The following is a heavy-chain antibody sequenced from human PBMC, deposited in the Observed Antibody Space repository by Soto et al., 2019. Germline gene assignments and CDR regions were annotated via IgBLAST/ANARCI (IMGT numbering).Heavy chain of an antibody. J-gene: IGHJ4*02. CDR2: IYYSGST. D-gene: IGHD5-18*01. CDR3: ARIVDTAMAPYFDY. CDR1: GGSISSSSYY. V-gene: IGHV4-39*01. Sequence: SETLSLTCTVSGGSISSSSYYWGWIRQLPGKGLEWIGSIYYSGSTYYNPSLKSRVTISVDTSKNQFSLKLSSVTAADTAVYYCARIVDTAMAPYFDYWGQGTLVTVSS.